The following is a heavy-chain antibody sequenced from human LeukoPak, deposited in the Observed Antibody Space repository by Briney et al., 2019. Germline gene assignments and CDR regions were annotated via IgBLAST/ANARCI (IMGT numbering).Heavy chain of an antibody. J-gene: IGHJ4*02. V-gene: IGHV3-48*03. Sequence: GGSLRLSCAASGFTFSSYEMNWVRQAPGKGLEWVSYISSSGSTTYYADSVKGRFTISRDNAKNSLYLQMNSLRAEDTAVYYCARGYLKRDYWGQGTLVTVSS. CDR1: GFTFSSYE. CDR3: ARGYLKRDY. D-gene: IGHD2-21*01. CDR2: ISSSGSTT.